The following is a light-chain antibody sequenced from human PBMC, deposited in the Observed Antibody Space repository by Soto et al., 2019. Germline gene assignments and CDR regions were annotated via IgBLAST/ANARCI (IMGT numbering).Light chain of an antibody. CDR3: QHYNNWPPWA. CDR1: ENAGTF. V-gene: IGKV3D-15*01. Sequence: IVLTQSPATLSVSLGERVTLSCRASENAGTFLAWYQQKPGQSPRLLIYGVSTGTAGLPARFSGTGSGTDFTLTISSVQSEDFAVYYCQHYNNWPPWAFGQGTKVEIK. CDR2: GVS. J-gene: IGKJ1*01.